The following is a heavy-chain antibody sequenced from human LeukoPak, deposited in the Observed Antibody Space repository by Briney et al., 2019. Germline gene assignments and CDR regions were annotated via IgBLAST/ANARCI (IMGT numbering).Heavy chain of an antibody. CDR1: GYTFTGYY. CDR2: INPNSGGT. D-gene: IGHD6-19*01. CDR3: ARGMEHSSGWSRLYYFDY. V-gene: IGHV1-2*02. Sequence: ASVKLSCKASGYTFTGYYMHWVRQGPGQGLEWMGWINPNSGGTNYAQKFQGRVTMTRDTSIRTAYMELNRLRSDDTAVYYCARGMEHSSGWSRLYYFDYWGQGTLVTVSS. J-gene: IGHJ4*02.